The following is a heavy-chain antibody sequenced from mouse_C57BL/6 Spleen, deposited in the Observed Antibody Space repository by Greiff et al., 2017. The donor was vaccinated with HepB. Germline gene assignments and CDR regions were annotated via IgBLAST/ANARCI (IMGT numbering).Heavy chain of an antibody. D-gene: IGHD1-1*02. Sequence: VQLQQPGAELVKPGASVKLSCKASGYTFTSYWMQWVKQRPGQGLEWIGEIDPSDSYTNYNQKFKGKATLTVDTSSSTAYMQLSSLTSEDSAVYYCARGEETMFAYWGQGTLVTVSA. CDR3: ARGEETMFAY. CDR2: IDPSDSYT. J-gene: IGHJ3*01. V-gene: IGHV1-50*01. CDR1: GYTFTSYW.